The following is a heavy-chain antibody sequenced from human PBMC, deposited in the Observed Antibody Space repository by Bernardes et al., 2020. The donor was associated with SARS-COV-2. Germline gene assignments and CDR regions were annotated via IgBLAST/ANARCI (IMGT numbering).Heavy chain of an antibody. CDR3: AKARGDGGRDWDFDS. V-gene: IGHV3-23*01. CDR2: ITNSGGRT. Sequence: GGSLRLSCAASGFTFSSYAMSWVRQAPGKGLEWVSAITNSGGRTDYADSVKGRFTIFRDNSKNTLSLQMNSLRAEDTARYYCAKARGDGGRDWDFDSWGQGTLVTVSS. J-gene: IGHJ4*02. D-gene: IGHD2-21*01. CDR1: GFTFSSYA.